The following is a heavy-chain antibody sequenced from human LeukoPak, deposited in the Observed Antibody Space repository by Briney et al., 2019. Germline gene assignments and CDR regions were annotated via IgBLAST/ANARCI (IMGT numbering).Heavy chain of an antibody. V-gene: IGHV1-8*01. D-gene: IGHD2-15*01. J-gene: IGHJ6*03. CDR2: MNPNSGNT. CDR1: GYTFTSYD. Sequence: ASVKVSCKASGYTFTSYDINWVRQATGQGLEWMGWMNPNSGNTGYAQKFQGRVTMTRNTSISTAYMELSSLRSEDTAVYYCARGGRYCSGGSCYSVWRYYYYMDVWGKGTTVTISS. CDR3: ARGGRYCSGGSCYSVWRYYYYMDV.